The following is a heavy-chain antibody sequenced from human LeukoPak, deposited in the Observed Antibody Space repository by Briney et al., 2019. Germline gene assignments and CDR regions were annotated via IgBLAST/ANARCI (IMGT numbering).Heavy chain of an antibody. V-gene: IGHV1-2*02. Sequence: ASVKVSCKASGYTFTGYYMHWVRQAPGQGLEWMGWINPNSGGTNYAQKFQGRVTMTRDTSISTAYMELSRLRSDDTAVYYCAREKVEGANWFDPWGQGTLVTVFS. D-gene: IGHD2-15*01. CDR3: AREKVEGANWFDP. CDR2: INPNSGGT. CDR1: GYTFTGYY. J-gene: IGHJ5*02.